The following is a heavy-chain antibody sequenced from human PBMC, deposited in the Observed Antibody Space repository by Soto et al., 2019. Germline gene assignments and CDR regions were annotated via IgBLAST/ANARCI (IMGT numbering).Heavy chain of an antibody. CDR3: AEERSTGGVPQLAD. Sequence: SHSMLLLLRPPGKGLEWVSSIMAGGSSTYYVDSVEGRFTISRDNSKNTLYLQMNSLRAEHTAVYYWAEERSTGGVPQLADLGHGALVTVSS. J-gene: IGHJ4*01. CDR1: SHS. CDR2: IMAGGSST. V-gene: IGHV3-23*01. D-gene: IGHD3-16*01.